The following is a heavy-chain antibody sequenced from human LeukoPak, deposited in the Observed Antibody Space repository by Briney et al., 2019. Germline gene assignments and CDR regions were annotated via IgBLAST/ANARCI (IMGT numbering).Heavy chain of an antibody. V-gene: IGHV4-34*01. CDR3: ARGESGDSSGYYFLQRYFQH. D-gene: IGHD3-22*01. J-gene: IGHJ1*01. CDR1: GGSFSGYY. Sequence: SETLSLTCAVYGGSFSGYYWSWIRQPPGKGLEWIGEINHSGSTNYNPSLKSRVTISVDTSKNQFSLKLSSVTAADTAVYYCARGESGDSSGYYFLQRYFQHWGQGTLVTVSS. CDR2: INHSGST.